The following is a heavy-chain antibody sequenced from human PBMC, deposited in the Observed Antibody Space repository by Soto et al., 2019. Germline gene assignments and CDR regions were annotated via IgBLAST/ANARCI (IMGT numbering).Heavy chain of an antibody. D-gene: IGHD1-26*01. CDR1: GDSISSGDYY. Sequence: SETLSLTCTVSGDSISSGDYYWSWIRQPPGKGLEWIGCIYYSGNTYYNPSLKRRFSISVDTSKNQFSLRLSSVTAADTAVYYCARGATNWPFDYWAQRTLVTGSS. J-gene: IGHJ4*02. CDR3: ARGATNWPFDY. CDR2: IYYSGNT. V-gene: IGHV4-30-4*01.